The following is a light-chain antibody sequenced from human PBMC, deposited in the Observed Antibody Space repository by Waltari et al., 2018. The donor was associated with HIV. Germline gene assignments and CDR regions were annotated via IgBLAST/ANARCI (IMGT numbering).Light chain of an antibody. CDR3: HQRSKWPLT. CDR1: QSVSSY. V-gene: IGKV3-11*01. J-gene: IGKJ4*01. Sequence: EIVLTQSPATLSLSPGERATLSCRASQSVSSYVAWYQQRPGQAPRLLIYDSSNRATGVPARFSASGSGTDFTLTISSLEPEDFAVYYCHQRSKWPLTFGGGTKVEIK. CDR2: DSS.